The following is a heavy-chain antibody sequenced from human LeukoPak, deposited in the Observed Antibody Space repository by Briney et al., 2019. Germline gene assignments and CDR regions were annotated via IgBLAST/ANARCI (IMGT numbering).Heavy chain of an antibody. D-gene: IGHD3-3*01. Sequence: PVQPLDSPSVSSSGSTIYYADSVKGRFTISRDNAKNSLYLQMNSLRADDTAVYYCARITIFGGGQGTMVTVSS. V-gene: IGHV3-69-1*01. J-gene: IGHJ3*01. CDR2: SSSGSTI. CDR3: ARITIFG.